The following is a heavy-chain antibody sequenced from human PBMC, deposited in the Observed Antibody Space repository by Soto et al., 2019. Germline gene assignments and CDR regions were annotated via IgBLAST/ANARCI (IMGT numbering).Heavy chain of an antibody. CDR1: GCSISSYY. J-gene: IGHJ4*02. Sequence: PSETLSLTCTFSGCSISSYYWSLIRQPPGKGLEWIGYIYFRGSTSYNPSLKSRVTISVDTSKNQFSLKLRSVTAADTAVYYCAREARSGSYFDYWGQGTLVTVSS. D-gene: IGHD5-12*01. CDR2: IYFRGST. V-gene: IGHV4-59*12. CDR3: AREARSGSYFDY.